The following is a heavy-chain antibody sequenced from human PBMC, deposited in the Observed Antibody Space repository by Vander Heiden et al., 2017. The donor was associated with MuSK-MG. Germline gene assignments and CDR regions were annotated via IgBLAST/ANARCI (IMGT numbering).Heavy chain of an antibody. V-gene: IGHV4-39*01. CDR1: GGSISSSSYY. Sequence: QLQLQESGPGLVKPSETLSLTCTVSGGSISSSSYYWGWIRQPPGKGLEWTGSIYYSGSTYYNPSLKSRVTISVDTSKNQFSLKLSSVTAADTAVYYCARHNYDYVWGSDRYTNYYYGMDVWGQGTTVTVYS. CDR2: IYYSGST. J-gene: IGHJ6*02. CDR3: ARHNYDYVWGSDRYTNYYYGMDV. D-gene: IGHD3-16*02.